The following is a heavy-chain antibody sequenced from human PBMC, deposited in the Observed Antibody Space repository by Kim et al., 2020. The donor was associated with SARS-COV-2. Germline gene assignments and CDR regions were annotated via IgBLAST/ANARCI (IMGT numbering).Heavy chain of an antibody. CDR1: GFNFGDYA. CDR2: IAWNGGTK. Sequence: GGSLRLSCAASGFNFGDYAMHWVRQAPGKGLEWVSGIAWNGGTKNYVDSVKGRFTISRDNVKKYVYLQMDGLRLDDTAFYYCAKASGDWYFDVWGRATLVPVSS. CDR3: AKASGDWYFDV. J-gene: IGHJ2*01. D-gene: IGHD3-10*01. V-gene: IGHV3-9*01.